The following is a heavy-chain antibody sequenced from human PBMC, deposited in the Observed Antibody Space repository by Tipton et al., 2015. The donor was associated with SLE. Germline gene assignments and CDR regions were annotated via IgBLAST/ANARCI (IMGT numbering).Heavy chain of an antibody. D-gene: IGHD1-26*01. CDR3: ARHSEWEPGLFDL. V-gene: IGHV4-38-2*01. J-gene: IGHJ2*01. Sequence: TLSLTCSVSGSSISSYHWGWIRQSPEKGLEWIGSISHTGNIYFNPSLESRVTMSIDTSRNEVFLRLSSVTAADTAVYYWARHSEWEPGLFDLWGRGTLVTVSS. CDR1: GSSISSYH. CDR2: ISHTGNI.